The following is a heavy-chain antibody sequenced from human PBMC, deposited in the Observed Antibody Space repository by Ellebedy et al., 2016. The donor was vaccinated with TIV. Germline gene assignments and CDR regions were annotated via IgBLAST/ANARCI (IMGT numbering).Heavy chain of an antibody. CDR3: ARVRITIFGVVITVHNWFDP. Sequence: ASVKVSXXASGYTFTSYYMHWVRQAPGQGLEWMGIINPSGGSTSYAQKFQGRVTMTRDTSTSTVYMELRSLRSDDTAVYYCARVRITIFGVVITVHNWFDPWGQGTLVTVSS. J-gene: IGHJ5*02. CDR1: GYTFTSYY. CDR2: INPSGGST. V-gene: IGHV1-46*01. D-gene: IGHD3-3*01.